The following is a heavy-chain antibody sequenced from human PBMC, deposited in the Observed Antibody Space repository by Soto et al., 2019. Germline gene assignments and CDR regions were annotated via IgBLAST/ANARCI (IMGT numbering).Heavy chain of an antibody. CDR2: IYTSGST. V-gene: IGHV4-4*07. CDR3: ARVPLGYSSSHYFDF. Sequence: PSETLSLTCTVSGGSISSYYWSWIRQPAGKGLEWIGRIYTSGSTNYNPSLKSRVTMSVDTSKHQFSLKLSSVTAADTAVYYCARVPLGYSSSHYFDFWGQGALVTVSS. CDR1: GGSISSYY. J-gene: IGHJ4*02. D-gene: IGHD6-6*01.